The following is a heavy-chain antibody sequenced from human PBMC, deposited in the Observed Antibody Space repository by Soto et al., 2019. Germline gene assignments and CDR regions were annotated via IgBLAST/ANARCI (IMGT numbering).Heavy chain of an antibody. CDR2: IIPIFGTA. J-gene: IGHJ4*02. D-gene: IGHD6-13*01. V-gene: IGHV1-69*13. CDR3: AYSSTWTNYFDY. CDR1: GGTFSSYA. Sequence: SVKVSCKASGGTFSSYAFIWVRQAPGQGLEWMGGIIPIFGTANYAQNFQGRVTITADESTSTAYMELSSLRSEDTAVYYCAYSSTWTNYFDYWGQGTLVTVSS.